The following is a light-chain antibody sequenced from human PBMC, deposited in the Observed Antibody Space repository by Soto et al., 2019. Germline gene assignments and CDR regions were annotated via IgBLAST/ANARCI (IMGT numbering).Light chain of an antibody. J-gene: IGKJ1*01. V-gene: IGKV3-15*01. CDR3: QQYNNWPRT. CDR2: DAS. Sequence: EILLTQSPATLSESPGERATLSCRASQIVGSNLAWFQQKPGQAPRLLIYDASTRATNIPVGFSGSGSGTEFTLTISSLQAQDFAIYYCQQYNNWPRTFGQGTKVEI. CDR1: QIVGSN.